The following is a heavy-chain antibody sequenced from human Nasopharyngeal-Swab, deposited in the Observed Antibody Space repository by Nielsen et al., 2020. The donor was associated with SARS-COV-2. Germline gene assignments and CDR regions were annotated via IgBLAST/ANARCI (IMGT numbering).Heavy chain of an antibody. CDR1: GGSISSYY. Sequence: SETLSLTCTVSGGSISSYYWSWIRQPPGKGLEWIGYIYYSGSTSYNPSLKSRVTISVDTSKNQFSLKLSSVTAADTAVYYCARVWITMVRGVIIETDESKYYFDYWGQGTLVTVSS. J-gene: IGHJ4*02. CDR3: ARVWITMVRGVIIETDESKYYFDY. CDR2: IYYSGST. D-gene: IGHD3-10*01. V-gene: IGHV4-59*01.